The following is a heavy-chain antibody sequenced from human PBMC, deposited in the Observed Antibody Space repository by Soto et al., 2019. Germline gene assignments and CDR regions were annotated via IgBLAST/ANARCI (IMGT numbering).Heavy chain of an antibody. CDR3: AKQYIIPGTGKYFDY. V-gene: IGHV3-23*01. J-gene: IGHJ4*02. Sequence: GSLRLSCAASGFTFSSYAMSWVRQAPGKGLEWVSGISGGGGSTFFADSVKGRFTISRDNSRNTLYLQMNSLRAEDTAVYYCAKQYIIPGTGKYFDYWGQGTLVTVSS. D-gene: IGHD6-13*01. CDR1: GFTFSSYA. CDR2: ISGGGGST.